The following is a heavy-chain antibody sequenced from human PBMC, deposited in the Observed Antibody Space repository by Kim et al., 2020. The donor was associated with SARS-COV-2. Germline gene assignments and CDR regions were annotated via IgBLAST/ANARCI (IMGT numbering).Heavy chain of an antibody. Sequence: YAQKFQGRVTMTEDTSTDTAYMELSSLRSEDTAVYYCATEPAGQFHAFDIWGQGTMVTVSS. CDR3: ATEPAGQFHAFDI. J-gene: IGHJ3*02. V-gene: IGHV1-24*01.